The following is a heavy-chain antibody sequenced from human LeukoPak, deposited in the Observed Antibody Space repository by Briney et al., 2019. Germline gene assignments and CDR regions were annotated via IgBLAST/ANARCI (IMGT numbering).Heavy chain of an antibody. D-gene: IGHD3-3*01. Sequence: ASVKVSCKASGGTFSSYAISWVRQAPGQGLEWMGGIIPIFGTANYAQKFQGRVTITTDESTSTAYMELSSLRSEDTAVYYCARSANSRFLEWLSSWGQGTLVTVSS. CDR1: GGTFSSYA. CDR3: ARSANSRFLEWLSS. V-gene: IGHV1-69*05. CDR2: IIPIFGTA. J-gene: IGHJ5*02.